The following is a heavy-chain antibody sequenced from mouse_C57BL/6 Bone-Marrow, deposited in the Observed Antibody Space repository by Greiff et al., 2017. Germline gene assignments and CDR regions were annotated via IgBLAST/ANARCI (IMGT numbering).Heavy chain of an antibody. J-gene: IGHJ1*03. CDR2: INPCGGYT. CDR3: ARRDCSSYDWYFDV. V-gene: IGHV1-7*01. CDR1: GYTFTSYW. D-gene: IGHD1-1*01. Sequence: QVQLQQSGAELAKPGASVKLSCKASGYTFTSYWMHWVKQRPGQGLEWIGYINPCGGYTKYNQKFKDKATLTVDKSSSTAYMQLISLTYEDSAVYYCARRDCSSYDWYFDVWGTGTTVTVSS.